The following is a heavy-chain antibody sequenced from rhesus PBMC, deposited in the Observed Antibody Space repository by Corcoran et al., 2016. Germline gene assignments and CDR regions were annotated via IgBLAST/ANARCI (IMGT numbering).Heavy chain of an antibody. D-gene: IGHD2-39*02. J-gene: IGHJ6*01. CDR3: ARQGYTDHLGGLDS. V-gene: IGHV4-143*01. CDR2: VFSITART. CDR1: GGSTIGSSN. Sequence: QVQLQESGPGLVKPSETLSLTCPVSGGSTIGSSNWNWIRHSPGPGLEWIGAVFSITARTNYNPSLKSRVTISEDTSKNQFSLRLTSVTAADTAVYYCARQGYTDHLGGLDSWGQGVVVTVSS.